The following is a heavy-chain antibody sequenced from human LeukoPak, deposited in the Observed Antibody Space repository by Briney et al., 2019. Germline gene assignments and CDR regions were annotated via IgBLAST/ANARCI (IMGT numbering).Heavy chain of an antibody. V-gene: IGHV3-30*03. J-gene: IGHJ6*02. CDR1: GFTFIIYG. CDR3: ACPTGTPWEVAYDMDV. Sequence: GGSLRLSCAASGFTFIIYGMHWVRQAPGKGLEWVAVISYDGSNKYYADSVKGRFTISRDNSKNTLYLQMNSLSAEDTAVYSCACPTGTPWEVAYDMDVWGQGTTVTVSS. CDR2: ISYDGSNK. D-gene: IGHD1-1*01.